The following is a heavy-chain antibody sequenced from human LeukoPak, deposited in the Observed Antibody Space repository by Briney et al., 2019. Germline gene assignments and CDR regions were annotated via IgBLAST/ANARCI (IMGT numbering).Heavy chain of an antibody. Sequence: SETLSLTCTVSGGSISSGGYYWGWIRQPPGKGLEWIGSISYSGSTDYNPSLKSRVTIFVDTSKNQFSLKLTSVTAADGGVYYCARQYSSGWPWFDPWGQGTLVTDSS. CDR1: GGSISSGGYY. J-gene: IGHJ5*02. CDR2: ISYSGST. D-gene: IGHD6-19*01. CDR3: ARQYSSGWPWFDP. V-gene: IGHV4-39*01.